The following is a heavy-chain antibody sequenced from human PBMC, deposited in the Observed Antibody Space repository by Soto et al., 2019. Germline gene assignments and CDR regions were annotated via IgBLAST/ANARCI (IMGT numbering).Heavy chain of an antibody. CDR1: GFTFSSYA. V-gene: IGHV3-64D*06. CDR2: ISSNGGST. J-gene: IGHJ4*02. D-gene: IGHD3-10*01. Sequence: PGGSLRLSCSASGFTFSSYAMHWVRQAPGKGLEYVSAISSNGGSTYYADSVKGRFTISRGNSKNTLYLQMSSLRAEDTAVYYCVKAYGSGSYYYFDYWGQGTLVTVSS. CDR3: VKAYGSGSYYYFDY.